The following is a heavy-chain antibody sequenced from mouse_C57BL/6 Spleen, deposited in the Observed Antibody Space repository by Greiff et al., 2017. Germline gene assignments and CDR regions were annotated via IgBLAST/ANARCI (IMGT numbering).Heavy chain of an antibody. CDR1: GFTFSSYA. Sequence: EVKVVESGGGLVKPGGSLKLSCAASGFTFSSYAMSWVRQTPEKRLEWVATISDGGSYTYYPDNVKGRFTISRDNAKNNLYLQMSHLKSEDTAMYYCARDGLRPFDYWGQGTTLTVSS. V-gene: IGHV5-4*01. CDR3: ARDGLRPFDY. J-gene: IGHJ2*01. CDR2: ISDGGSYT. D-gene: IGHD2-4*01.